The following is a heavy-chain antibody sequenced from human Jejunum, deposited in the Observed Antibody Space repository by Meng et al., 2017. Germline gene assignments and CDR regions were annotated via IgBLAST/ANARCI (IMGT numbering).Heavy chain of an antibody. CDR3: ARGAVVYTTYYCDD. V-gene: IGHV1-69*12. CDR1: GGTYSSAA. CDR2: IILIFGPT. D-gene: IGHD2-2*02. Sequence: QVQRVQAGAEVKKPRPSAKVTGKASGGTYSSAALSVVRQAPGQGLEWMGGIILIFGPTKYAQKFQGRVTITADESTSTAYMELGGLTSEDTALYYCARGAVVYTTYYCDDWGQGSLVTVSS. J-gene: IGHJ4*02.